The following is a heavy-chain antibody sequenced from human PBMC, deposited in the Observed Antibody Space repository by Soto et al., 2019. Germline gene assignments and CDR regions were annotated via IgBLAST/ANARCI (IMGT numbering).Heavy chain of an antibody. CDR1: GGSISSGGYY. J-gene: IGHJ4*02. D-gene: IGHD3-10*01. V-gene: IGHV4-31*03. Sequence: TLSLTCTVSGGSISSGGYYWSWIRQHPGKGLEWIGYIYYSGSTYYNPSLKSRVTISVDTSKNQFSLKLSSVTAADTAVYYCARVTTMVRGVLPRYYFDYWGQGTLVTVSS. CDR3: ARVTTMVRGVLPRYYFDY. CDR2: IYYSGST.